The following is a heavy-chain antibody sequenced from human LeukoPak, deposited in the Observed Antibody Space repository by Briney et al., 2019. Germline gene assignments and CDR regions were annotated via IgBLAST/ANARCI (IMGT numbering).Heavy chain of an antibody. V-gene: IGHV4-39*07. D-gene: IGHD6-13*01. CDR1: GGSISSSSYY. CDR2: IYYSGST. J-gene: IGHJ4*02. Sequence: SETLSLTCTVSGGSISSSSYYRGWIRQPPGKGLEWIGSIYYSGSTYYNPSLKSRVTISVDTSKNQFSLKLSSVTAADTAVYYCASIAAAAAAQGYWGQGTLVTVSS. CDR3: ASIAAAAAAQGY.